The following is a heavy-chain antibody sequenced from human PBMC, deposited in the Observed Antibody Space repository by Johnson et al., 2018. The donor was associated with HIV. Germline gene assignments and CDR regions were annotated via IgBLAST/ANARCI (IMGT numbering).Heavy chain of an antibody. V-gene: IGHV3-11*01. D-gene: IGHD1-26*01. Sequence: QVQLVESGGGMVKPGGSLRLSCTASGFTFSDYYMSWIRQAPGKGLEWISYISHSATITHYADSVKARFTSSRDNARNTLYLQMNSLGAEDTAVYYCAKGIKKELGEDDAFDIWGQGTMVTVSS. CDR2: ISHSATIT. CDR1: GFTFSDYY. CDR3: AKGIKKELGEDDAFDI. J-gene: IGHJ3*02.